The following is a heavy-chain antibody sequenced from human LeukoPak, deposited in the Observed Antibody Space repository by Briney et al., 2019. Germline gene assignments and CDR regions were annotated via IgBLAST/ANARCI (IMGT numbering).Heavy chain of an antibody. CDR3: ATGSQPGTTFDY. V-gene: IGHV3-43*02. Sequence: GGSLRLSCAASGFTFNDYPMHWVRQAPGKGLEWVSLISGDGSVTYYADSVKGRFTISRDNSKNSLYLQVNSLRLEDTALYYCATGSQPGTTFDYWGQGTLVTASS. J-gene: IGHJ4*02. D-gene: IGHD1-14*01. CDR2: ISGDGSVT. CDR1: GFTFNDYP.